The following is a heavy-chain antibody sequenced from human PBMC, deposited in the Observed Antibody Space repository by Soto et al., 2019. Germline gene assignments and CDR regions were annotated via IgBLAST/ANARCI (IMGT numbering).Heavy chain of an antibody. CDR1: GYTFTSYG. Sequence: ASVKVSCKASGYTFTSYGISWVRQAPGQGLEWMGGIIPIFGTANYAQKFQGRVTITADESTSTAYMELSSLRSEDTAVYYCARDRVRRRWLQFYYYGMDVWGQGTTVTVSS. D-gene: IGHD5-12*01. CDR3: ARDRVRRRWLQFYYYGMDV. V-gene: IGHV1-69*13. CDR2: IIPIFGTA. J-gene: IGHJ6*02.